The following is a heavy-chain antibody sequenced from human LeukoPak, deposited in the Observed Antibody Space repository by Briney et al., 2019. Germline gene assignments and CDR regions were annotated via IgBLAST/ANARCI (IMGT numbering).Heavy chain of an antibody. CDR1: GFTFSDYA. Sequence: GGSLRLSCAASGFTFSDYAMSWVRQTPGKGLEWVSTVSDDGRNTYHRDSVKGRFTIARDKNTLYLQMSSLGVGDTAVYYCARGHYSSGTCHSYLPYYFDYWGQGTLVTVSS. CDR3: ARGHYSSGTCHSYLPYYFDY. V-gene: IGHV3-23*01. J-gene: IGHJ4*02. CDR2: VSDDGRNT. D-gene: IGHD3-22*01.